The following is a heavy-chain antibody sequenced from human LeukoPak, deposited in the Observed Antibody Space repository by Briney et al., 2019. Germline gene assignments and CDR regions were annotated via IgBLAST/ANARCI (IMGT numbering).Heavy chain of an antibody. Sequence: SQTLSLTCTVSGGSINSGGYYWSWIRQHPGKGLEWIGYIYYSWSTYYNPSLKSRVTISVDTSKNQFSLKLSSVTAADTAVYYCARGEIAARLGWFDPWGQGTLVTVSS. J-gene: IGHJ5*02. CDR3: ARGEIAARLGWFDP. D-gene: IGHD6-6*01. CDR1: GGSINSGGYY. CDR2: IYYSWST. V-gene: IGHV4-31*03.